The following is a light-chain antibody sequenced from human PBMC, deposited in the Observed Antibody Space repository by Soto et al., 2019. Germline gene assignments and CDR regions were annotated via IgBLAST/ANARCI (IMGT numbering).Light chain of an antibody. CDR1: QSIRSW. Sequence: DIQMTQFPSTLSASVGDGVTITCRASQSIRSWLAWYQQKPGKAPKLLIYDGSSLQSGVPSGFSGSGSGTEFTLTINILQPDDFATYYCQQYSAYPYTFGQGTKVETK. CDR2: DGS. V-gene: IGKV1-5*01. CDR3: QQYSAYPYT. J-gene: IGKJ2*01.